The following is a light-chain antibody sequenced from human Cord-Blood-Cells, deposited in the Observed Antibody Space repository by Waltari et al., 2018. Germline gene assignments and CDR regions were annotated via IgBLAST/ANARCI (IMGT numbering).Light chain of an antibody. CDR1: SSDVGGYNY. V-gene: IGLV2-11*01. J-gene: IGLJ2*01. CDR3: CSYAGSYTLV. CDR2: DVS. Sequence: QSALTQPRSVSGSPGQSVTISCTGTSSDVGGYNYVSWYQQHPGKAPKLWIYDVSKGPSGVPERFSGSKSSNTASLTISGLQAEDEADYYCCSYAGSYTLVFGGGTKLTVL.